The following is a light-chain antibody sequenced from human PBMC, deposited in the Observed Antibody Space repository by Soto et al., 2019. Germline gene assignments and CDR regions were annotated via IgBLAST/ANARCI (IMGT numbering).Light chain of an antibody. Sequence: QSVLTQPASVSGSPGQSITISCTGTISDVGSYNYVSWYQQYPGKAPELMIYDVSTRPSGVSDRFSGSKSGNTASLTISGLRAEDEADHYCGSYTTSSNYVFGTGTKVTVL. CDR1: ISDVGSYNY. CDR3: GSYTTSSNYV. V-gene: IGLV2-14*03. J-gene: IGLJ1*01. CDR2: DVS.